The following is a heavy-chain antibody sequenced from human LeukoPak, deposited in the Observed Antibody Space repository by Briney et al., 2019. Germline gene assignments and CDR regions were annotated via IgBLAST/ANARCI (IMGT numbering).Heavy chain of an antibody. D-gene: IGHD3-16*02. J-gene: IGHJ4*02. CDR1: GFTSSSYG. Sequence: GGTLRLSCAASGFTSSSYGMSWVRQAPGKGLEWVSAISGSGGSTYYADSVKGRFTISRDNSKNTLYLQMNSLRAEDTAVYYCAKFLLRDYVWGSYRYSIVFDYWGQGTLVTVSS. CDR2: ISGSGGST. V-gene: IGHV3-23*01. CDR3: AKFLLRDYVWGSYRYSIVFDY.